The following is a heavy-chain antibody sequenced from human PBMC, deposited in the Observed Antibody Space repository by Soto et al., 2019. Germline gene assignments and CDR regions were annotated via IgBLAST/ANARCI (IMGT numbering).Heavy chain of an antibody. CDR1: GFTFNNYA. V-gene: IGHV3-23*01. J-gene: IGHJ4*02. D-gene: IGHD3-9*01. Sequence: GGFLRLSCAASGFTFNNYALNWVRQAPGKGLEWVSTISKSGDNTHYSESVKGRFTISRDNSKNTLYLQMNSLRAEDTALYYCARDPSTGYADYWGQGTLVTVSS. CDR3: ARDPSTGYADY. CDR2: ISKSGDNT.